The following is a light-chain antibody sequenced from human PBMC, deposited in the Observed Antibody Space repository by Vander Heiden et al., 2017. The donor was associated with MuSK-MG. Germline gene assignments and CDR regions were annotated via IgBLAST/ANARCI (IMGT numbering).Light chain of an antibody. V-gene: IGLV1-47*03. Sequence: QSVLTQPPSASGTPGQRVTISCSGSSSNIGSNYVYWYQQLPGTAPNLLIYRNNQRPSGVPDRFSGSKSGTSASLAISGLWSEDEADYYCAAWDDSLSGPVVFGGGTKLTVL. CDR1: SSNIGSNY. J-gene: IGLJ2*01. CDR2: RNN. CDR3: AAWDDSLSGPVV.